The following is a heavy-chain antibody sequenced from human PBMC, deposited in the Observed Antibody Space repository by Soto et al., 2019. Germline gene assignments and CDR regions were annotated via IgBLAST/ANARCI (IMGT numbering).Heavy chain of an antibody. V-gene: IGHV4-59*08. CDR1: GASISGHF. J-gene: IGHJ6*02. CDR2: IYNSGS. CDR3: AINADV. Sequence: QVQLQESGPGLVKPSETLSLTCTVSGASISGHFWSWIRQPPGKGLEWIAYIYNSGSSYNPSLTSRVTISVDTSKNQLSLKLSSVIAADSAVYYCAINADVWGQGTTVTVSS.